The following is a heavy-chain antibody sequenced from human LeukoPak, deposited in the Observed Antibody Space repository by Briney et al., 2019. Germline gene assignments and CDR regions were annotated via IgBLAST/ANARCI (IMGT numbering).Heavy chain of an antibody. CDR3: ARGIAAAGNNWFDP. CDR1: GASITSYY. Sequence: PSETLSLTCTVSGASITSYYWTWIRQPPGKGLEWIGYIHYSGSTNYNPSLKSRVTISVDTSKNQFSLKLSSVTAADTAVYYCARGIAAAGNNWFDPWGQGTLVTVSS. D-gene: IGHD6-13*01. CDR2: IHYSGST. J-gene: IGHJ5*02. V-gene: IGHV4-59*01.